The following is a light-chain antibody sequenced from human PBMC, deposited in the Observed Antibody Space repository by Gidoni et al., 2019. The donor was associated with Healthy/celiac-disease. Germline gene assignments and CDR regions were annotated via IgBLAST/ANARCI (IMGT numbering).Light chain of an antibody. CDR1: QRVSSY. CDR3: QQRDT. J-gene: IGKJ2*01. V-gene: IGKV3-11*01. Sequence: EIVLTQSPATMSLPPGERATLSFRASQRVSSYLAWYQQEPGQAPRLLIYDASNRATGIPARFSGSGSGTDFTLTISSLEPEDFAVYCCQQRDTFGQGTKLEIK. CDR2: DAS.